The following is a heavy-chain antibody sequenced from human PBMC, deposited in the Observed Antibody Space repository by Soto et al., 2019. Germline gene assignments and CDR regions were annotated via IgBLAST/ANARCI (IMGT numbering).Heavy chain of an antibody. J-gene: IGHJ6*02. CDR2: IIPIFGTA. CDR1: GGTFSSYA. CDR3: ARVGGIAARPDYYYYGMDV. D-gene: IGHD6-6*01. Sequence: ASVKVSCKASGGTFSSYAISWVRQAPGQGLEWMGGIIPIFGTANYAQKFQGRVTITADKSTSTAYMELSSLRSEDTAVYYCARVGGIAARPDYYYYGMDVWGQGTTVTVSS. V-gene: IGHV1-69*06.